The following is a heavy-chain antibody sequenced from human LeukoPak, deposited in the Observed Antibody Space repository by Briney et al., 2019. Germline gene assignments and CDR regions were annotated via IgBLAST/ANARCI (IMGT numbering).Heavy chain of an antibody. CDR1: GGSISSYY. CDR3: ARGRSNYYGMDV. V-gene: IGHV4-59*01. CDR2: IYYNGNT. Sequence: SETLSLTCTVSGGSISSYYWSWIRRPPWKGLEWIGYIYYNGNTNYSPSLKSRVTMSVDTSKNLFSLKVSSVTAADTAVYYCARGRSNYYGMDVWGQGTTVTVSS. D-gene: IGHD1-26*01. J-gene: IGHJ6*02.